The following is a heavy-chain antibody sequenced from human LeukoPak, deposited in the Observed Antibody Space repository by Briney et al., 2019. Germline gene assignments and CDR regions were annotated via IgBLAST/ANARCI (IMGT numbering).Heavy chain of an antibody. CDR1: GFTFSSYG. Sequence: GGSLRLSCAASGFTFSSYGMHWVRQAPGKGLEWVAFIRYDGSNKYYADSVKGRFTISRDNSKNTLYLQMNSLRAEDTAVYYCAKDRMITFGGVIAPLDHWGQGTLVTVSS. CDR3: AKDRMITFGGVIAPLDH. J-gene: IGHJ4*02. CDR2: IRYDGSNK. D-gene: IGHD3-16*02. V-gene: IGHV3-30*02.